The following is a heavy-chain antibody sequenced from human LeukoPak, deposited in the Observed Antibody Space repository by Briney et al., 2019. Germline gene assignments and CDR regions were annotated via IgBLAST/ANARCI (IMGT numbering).Heavy chain of an antibody. Sequence: SETLSLTCTVSGGSISSGGYYWSWIRQHPGKGLEWIGYIYYSGSTYYNPSLKSRVTISVDTSKNQFSLKLSSVTAADTAVYYCARAVGALNWFDPWGQGTLVTVSS. CDR3: ARAVGALNWFDP. CDR1: GGSISSGGYY. J-gene: IGHJ5*02. D-gene: IGHD1-26*01. V-gene: IGHV4-31*03. CDR2: IYYSGST.